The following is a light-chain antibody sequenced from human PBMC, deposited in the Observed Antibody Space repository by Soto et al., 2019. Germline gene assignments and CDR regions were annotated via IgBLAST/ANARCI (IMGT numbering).Light chain of an antibody. CDR2: DAS. J-gene: IGKJ3*01. V-gene: IGKV3-11*01. Sequence: EIVLSRSPATLSLSPGERATLSCRASQNVRTYLPWYQQKPGQAPRLLSYDASNRANGIPAKFTGSGSGTDFTLTISSLEPEDCAIYYCQQRGYPFTCGPGTKVDIK. CDR3: QQRGYPFT. CDR1: QNVRTY.